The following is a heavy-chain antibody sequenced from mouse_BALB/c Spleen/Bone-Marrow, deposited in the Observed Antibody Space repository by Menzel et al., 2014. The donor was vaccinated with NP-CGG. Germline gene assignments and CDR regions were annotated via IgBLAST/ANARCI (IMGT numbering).Heavy chain of an antibody. D-gene: IGHD2-2*01. CDR2: IRSKSNNYAT. Sequence: EVKLVESGGGLVQPKGSLKLSCAASGFTFXTHAMNWVRQAPGKGLEWVARIRSKSNNYATYYADSVKDRFTISRDDSQSMLYLQMNNLKTEDTAMYYCVYGYAMDYWGQGTSVTVSS. V-gene: IGHV10-1*02. CDR3: VYGYAMDY. CDR1: GFTFXTHA. J-gene: IGHJ4*01.